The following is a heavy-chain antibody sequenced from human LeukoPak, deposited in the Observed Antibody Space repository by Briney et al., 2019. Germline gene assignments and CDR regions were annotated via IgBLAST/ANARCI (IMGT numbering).Heavy chain of an antibody. V-gene: IGHV4-59*01. D-gene: IGHD7-27*01. CDR3: ARVSLGYYFDY. CDR1: GGSISSYY. J-gene: IGHJ4*02. Sequence: SETLSLTCPVSGGSISSYYWSWIRQPPGKGLEWIGYIYYSGSTNYNPSLKSRVTISVDTSKNQFSLKLSSVTAADTAVYYCARVSLGYYFDYWGQGTLVTVSS. CDR2: IYYSGST.